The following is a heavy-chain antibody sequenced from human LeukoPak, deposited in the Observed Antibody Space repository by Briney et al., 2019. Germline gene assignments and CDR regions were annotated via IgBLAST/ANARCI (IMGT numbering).Heavy chain of an antibody. Sequence: GGSLRLSCTVSGFTVSSNSMSWVRQAPGKGLEWVSFIYSDNTHYSDSVKGRFTISRDNPKNTLYLQMNSLRAEDTAVYYCAELGITMIGGVWGKGTTVTISS. V-gene: IGHV3-53*01. CDR1: GFTVSSNS. D-gene: IGHD3-10*02. J-gene: IGHJ6*04. CDR2: IYSDNT. CDR3: AELGITMIGGV.